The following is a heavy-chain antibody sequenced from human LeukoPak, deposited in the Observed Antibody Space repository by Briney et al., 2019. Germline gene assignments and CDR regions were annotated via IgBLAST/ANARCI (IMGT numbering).Heavy chain of an antibody. D-gene: IGHD3-10*01. CDR2: INPNSGGT. J-gene: IGHJ4*02. CDR1: GYTFTGYY. V-gene: IGHV1-2*06. Sequence: AXVKASCKASGYTFTGYYMHWVRQAPGQGLEGMGRINPNSGGTNYAQKFKGRVTMTRDTSISTAYMELSRLRSDDTAVYYCARELTGGEFDYWGQGTLVTVSS. CDR3: ARELTGGEFDY.